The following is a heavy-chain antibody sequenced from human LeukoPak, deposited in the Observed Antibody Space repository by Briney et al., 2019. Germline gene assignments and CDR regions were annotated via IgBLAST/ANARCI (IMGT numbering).Heavy chain of an antibody. D-gene: IGHD2-2*01. CDR3: ARGGGSSTWPQPLDY. V-gene: IGHV4-59*01. CDR1: GGSISYYY. J-gene: IGHJ4*02. CDR2: ISYSGST. Sequence: SETLSLTCTVSGGSISYYYWSWIRQPPGKGLEWIGYISYSGSTNYNPSLKSRATISVDTSKNLFYLKLSSVTAADTAVYYCARGGGSSTWPQPLDYWGQGTLVTVSS.